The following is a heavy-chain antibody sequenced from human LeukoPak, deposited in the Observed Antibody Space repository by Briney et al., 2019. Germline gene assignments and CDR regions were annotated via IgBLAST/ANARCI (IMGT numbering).Heavy chain of an antibody. J-gene: IGHJ4*02. CDR3: AKAYTVATMPLGY. Sequence: GGSLRLSCAASGFTFSSYAMSWVRQGPGKGLEWVSAISGSGGSTYYADSVKGRFTISRDNSKNTLYLQMNSLRAEDTAVYYCAKAYTVATMPLGYWGQGTLVTVSS. CDR1: GFTFSSYA. D-gene: IGHD5-12*01. CDR2: ISGSGGST. V-gene: IGHV3-23*01.